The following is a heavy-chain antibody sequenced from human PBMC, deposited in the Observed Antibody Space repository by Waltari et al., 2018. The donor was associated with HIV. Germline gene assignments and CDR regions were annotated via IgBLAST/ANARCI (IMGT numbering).Heavy chain of an antibody. V-gene: IGHV3-74*01. CDR1: GFILSTYW. CDR3: ARGRTGTTSGYYYYYGMDV. CDR2: IHSEGSRT. Sequence: EVQLVESGGGLVQPGGSLRLSCAAYGFILSTYWMPWDREDPGKGLVWVSRIHSEGSRTSYADSVKGRFTISRDNAKNTLYLQMDSLRAEDTAVYYCARGRTGTTSGYYYYYGMDVWGQGTTVTVSS. D-gene: IGHD1-7*01. J-gene: IGHJ6*02.